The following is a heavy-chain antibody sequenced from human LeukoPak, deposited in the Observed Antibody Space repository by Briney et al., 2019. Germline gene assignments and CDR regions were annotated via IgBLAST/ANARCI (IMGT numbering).Heavy chain of an antibody. Sequence: SETLSLTCTVSDGSINGYYWSWIRRPAGKGLEWIGRMYTSGSTNYSPSLKSRVTMSLDTSKNHFSLKQSSVTAADTAVYYCARGVSAVTVDSWGQGTLITVSS. CDR1: DGSINGYY. J-gene: IGHJ4*02. D-gene: IGHD4-17*01. CDR2: MYTSGST. CDR3: ARGVSAVTVDS. V-gene: IGHV4-4*07.